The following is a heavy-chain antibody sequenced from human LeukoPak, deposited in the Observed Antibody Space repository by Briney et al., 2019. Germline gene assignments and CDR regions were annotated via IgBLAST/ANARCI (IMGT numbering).Heavy chain of an antibody. Sequence: GGSLRLSCAASGFTLSSYTMNWVRQAPGKGLEWVSSISSSSTYLDYADSLKGRFTISRDNAKNSLYVQMNSLRAEDTAVYYCARRSYCGGDCYGSDAFDIWGQGTMVTVSS. V-gene: IGHV3-21*01. J-gene: IGHJ3*02. CDR3: ARRSYCGGDCYGSDAFDI. CDR1: GFTLSSYT. CDR2: ISSSSTYL. D-gene: IGHD2-21*02.